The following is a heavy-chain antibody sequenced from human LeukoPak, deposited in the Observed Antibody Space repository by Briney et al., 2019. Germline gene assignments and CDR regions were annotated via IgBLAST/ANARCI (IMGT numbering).Heavy chain of an antibody. Sequence: PGGSLRLSCAASGFTLSDYWMSWVRQAPGKGLEWVSGISWNSGSIGYADSVKGRFTISRDNAKNSLYLHMNSLRAEDMALYYCAKDSVRWLQYDAFDSWGQGTMVTVSS. J-gene: IGHJ3*02. CDR1: GFTLSDYW. D-gene: IGHD5-24*01. CDR2: ISWNSGSI. CDR3: AKDSVRWLQYDAFDS. V-gene: IGHV3-9*03.